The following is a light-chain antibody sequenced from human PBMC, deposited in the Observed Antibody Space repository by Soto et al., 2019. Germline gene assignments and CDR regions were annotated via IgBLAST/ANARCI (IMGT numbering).Light chain of an antibody. CDR2: KAS. Sequence: DIQMTQSPSTLSASVGDRVTITCRASQSISSWLAWYQQKPGKAPKLLIYKASSLESGVPSRFSGSGSGKEFTLTISSLQPDDFPTYYCQQYNSYAWTFGQGTKVDSK. V-gene: IGKV1-5*03. J-gene: IGKJ1*01. CDR3: QQYNSYAWT. CDR1: QSISSW.